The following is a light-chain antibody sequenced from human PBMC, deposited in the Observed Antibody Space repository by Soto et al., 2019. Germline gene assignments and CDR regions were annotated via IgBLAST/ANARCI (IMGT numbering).Light chain of an antibody. CDR3: QQYNNWPPR. CDR2: GAS. CDR1: QSVSSN. V-gene: IGKV3-15*01. J-gene: IGKJ1*01. Sequence: EIVMTQSPATLSVSPGERATLSCRASQSVSSNLAWYQQKPGQAPRLLIYGASTRATGIPARFSGSGSGTDITLSISSLQSEDFAVYYCQQYNNWPPRFGQGTKVEIK.